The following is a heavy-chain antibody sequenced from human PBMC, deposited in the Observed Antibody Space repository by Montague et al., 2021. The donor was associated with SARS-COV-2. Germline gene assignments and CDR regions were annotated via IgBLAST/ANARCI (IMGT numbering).Heavy chain of an antibody. CDR3: ASGWTLFD. Sequence: CAISGDSVSSPAAASNWHTQSPPRGLQWVGRIYHRTEWHTDYAVSVEGRLAIDADTSKNQFSLQLHSVTPEDSAVYYCASGWTLFDWGQGTLVTVSS. V-gene: IGHV6-1*01. J-gene: IGHJ4*02. D-gene: IGHD6-19*01. CDR1: GDSVSSPAAA. CDR2: IYHRTEWHT.